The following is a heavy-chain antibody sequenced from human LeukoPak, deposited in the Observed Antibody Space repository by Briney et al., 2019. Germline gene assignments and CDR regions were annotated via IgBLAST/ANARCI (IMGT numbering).Heavy chain of an antibody. D-gene: IGHD3-16*02. CDR3: ARDATYYDYVWGSYRQYYFDY. CDR1: GFTFSSYS. V-gene: IGHV3-48*02. Sequence: GGSLRLSCAASGFTFSSYSMNWVRQAPGKGLEGVSYISSSSSTIYYADAVKGRFTISRDNAKNSLYLQMNSLRDEDTAVYYCARDATYYDYVWGSYRQYYFDYWGQGTLVTVSS. J-gene: IGHJ4*02. CDR2: ISSSSSTI.